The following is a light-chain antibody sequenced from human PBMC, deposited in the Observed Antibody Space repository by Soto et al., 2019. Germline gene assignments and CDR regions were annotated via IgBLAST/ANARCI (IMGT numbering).Light chain of an antibody. CDR2: DAS. J-gene: IGKJ1*01. V-gene: IGKV3-11*01. CDR3: QQYGSSPR. Sequence: DIVLTQSPATLSLSPGERATLSCRASQSVSSYLAWYQQKPGQAPRLLIYDASNRATGIPARFSGSGSGTDFTLTISSLEPEDFAVYYCQQYGSSPRFGQGTKVDIK. CDR1: QSVSSY.